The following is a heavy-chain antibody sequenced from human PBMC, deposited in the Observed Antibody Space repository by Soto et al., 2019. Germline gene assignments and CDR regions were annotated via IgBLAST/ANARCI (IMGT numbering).Heavy chain of an antibody. V-gene: IGHV3-64*01. CDR3: ARGRVEDSSGWATYFDY. J-gene: IGHJ4*02. CDR2: INTKGVNT. D-gene: IGHD6-19*01. CDR1: GFTFRGYS. Sequence: EVQLVESGGGLVQPGGSLRLSCAASGFTFRGYSMFWVRQALGKGRDYGSAINTKGVNTFYAMSVKGRLTISRDNAKNTMNLQMGSLRAEDMAVYCCARGRVEDSSGWATYFDYWGQGTLVTVSS.